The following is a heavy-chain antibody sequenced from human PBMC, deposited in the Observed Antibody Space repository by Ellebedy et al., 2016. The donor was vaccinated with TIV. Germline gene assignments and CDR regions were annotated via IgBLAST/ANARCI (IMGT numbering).Heavy chain of an antibody. V-gene: IGHV3-48*02. CDR1: GFSFSYYS. D-gene: IGHD4-17*01. J-gene: IGHJ4*02. CDR3: ARGQYGDYDY. Sequence: GESLKISXVVSGFSFSYYSMNWVRQAPGKGLEWVSCISSSSSPIYYADSVKGRFTISRDNAKNSLYLQMTSLRDEDTAVYYCARGQYGDYDYWGQGTLVTVSS. CDR2: ISSSSSPI.